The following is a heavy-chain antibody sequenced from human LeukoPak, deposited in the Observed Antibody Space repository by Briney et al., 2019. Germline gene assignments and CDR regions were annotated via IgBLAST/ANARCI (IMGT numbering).Heavy chain of an antibody. D-gene: IGHD3-22*01. J-gene: IGHJ4*02. CDR2: ISYDGSNK. CDR3: ARDIYYYDSSGYYFPGGSDY. CDR1: GFTFSSYG. V-gene: IGHV3-30*03. Sequence: PGGSLRLSCAASGFTFSSYGMHWVRQAPGKGLEGVAVISYDGSNKYYADSVKGRFTISRDNSKNTLYLQMNSLRAEDTAVYYCARDIYYYDSSGYYFPGGSDYWGQGTLVTVSS.